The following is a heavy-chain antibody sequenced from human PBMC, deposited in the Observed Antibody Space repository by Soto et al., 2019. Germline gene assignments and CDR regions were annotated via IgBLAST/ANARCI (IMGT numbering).Heavy chain of an antibody. J-gene: IGHJ6*02. D-gene: IGHD4-17*01. CDR1: GFSLSTIGMC. CDR2: IDWDDDK. Sequence: GSGPTLVNPTQTLTLTCTFSGFSLSTIGMCVSWIRQPPGKALEWLALIDWDDDKYYSTSLKTRLTISKDTSKNQVVLTMTNMDPVDTATYYCARILRRTVYGGNSLSSGMDVWGQGTTVTVSS. CDR3: ARILRRTVYGGNSLSSGMDV. V-gene: IGHV2-70*01.